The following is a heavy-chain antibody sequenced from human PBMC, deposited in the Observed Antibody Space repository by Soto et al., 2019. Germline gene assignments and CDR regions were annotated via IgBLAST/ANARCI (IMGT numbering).Heavy chain of an antibody. V-gene: IGHV3-30*18. Sequence: GGSLRLASAASVFILNSYAMDWVRQAPGKGLEWVAVISFDGSNENFGDSVKGRFVLTRDTSKNTLYLHMNDLRAEDTARYYCVKDRAVAGVLDYWGQGTLVTVSS. D-gene: IGHD6-19*01. CDR3: VKDRAVAGVLDY. CDR2: ISFDGSNE. CDR1: VFILNSYA. J-gene: IGHJ4*02.